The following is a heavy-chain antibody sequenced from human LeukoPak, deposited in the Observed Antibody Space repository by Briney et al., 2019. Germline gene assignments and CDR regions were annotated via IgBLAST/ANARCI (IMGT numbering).Heavy chain of an antibody. D-gene: IGHD3-22*01. V-gene: IGHV1-8*01. CDR1: GYTFPSYD. CDR2: MNPNSGNT. J-gene: IGHJ4*02. Sequence: ASVKVSCKASGYTFPSYDLNGVRQATGQGLDWMGWMNPNSGNTGYAQKFQGRVTMTRNTSISTAYMELSSLRSEDTAVYYCARGHYDSSGYYPFDYWGQGTLVTVSS. CDR3: ARGHYDSSGYYPFDY.